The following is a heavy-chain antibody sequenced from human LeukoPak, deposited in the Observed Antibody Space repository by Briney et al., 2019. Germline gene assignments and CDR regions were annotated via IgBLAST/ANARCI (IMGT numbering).Heavy chain of an antibody. CDR1: GFTFSNFA. CDR3: AKASYSYGNDAFDI. V-gene: IGHV3-23*01. J-gene: IGHJ3*02. D-gene: IGHD3-16*02. Sequence: GGSLRLSCAASGFTFSNFAMAWVRQVPEKGLEWVSFIRGGGAGAHYADSVRGRFTISRDNSKNTLYLAMNSLRADDTAVYYCAKASYSYGNDAFDIWGQGTKVTVSS. CDR2: IRGGGAGA.